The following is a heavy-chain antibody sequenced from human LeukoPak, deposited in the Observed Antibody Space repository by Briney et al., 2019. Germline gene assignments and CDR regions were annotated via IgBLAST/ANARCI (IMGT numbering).Heavy chain of an antibody. CDR3: AKDRYSIAAAATDY. J-gene: IGHJ4*02. D-gene: IGHD6-13*01. CDR1: GFTFSSYG. CDR2: ISYDGSNK. V-gene: IGHV3-30*18. Sequence: PGGSLRLSCAASGFTFSSYGMHWVRQAPGKGLEWVAVISYDGSNKYYQDSVKGRFTISRDNSKNTLYLQMNSLRVEDTAVYYCAKDRYSIAAAATDYWGQGTPVAVSS.